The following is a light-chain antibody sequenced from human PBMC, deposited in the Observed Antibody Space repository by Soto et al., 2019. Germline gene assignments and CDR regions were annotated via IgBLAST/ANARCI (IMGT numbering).Light chain of an antibody. CDR3: QKYNSAPRT. Sequence: DIQMTQSPSSLSASVGDRVTITCQASQDIKHYLNWYQQKSRKAPKLLIYDASDVETGVPSRFSGRGSGTDFTLTISSLQPDDVATYYCQKYNSAPRTFGQGTKVDI. J-gene: IGKJ1*01. CDR1: QDIKHY. V-gene: IGKV1-33*01. CDR2: DAS.